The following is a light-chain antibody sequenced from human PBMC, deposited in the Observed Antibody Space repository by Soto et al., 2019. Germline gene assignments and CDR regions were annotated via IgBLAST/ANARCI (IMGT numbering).Light chain of an antibody. Sequence: QAALTQPASVSGSPGQSITFSCTGTSSDVGAYNYVSWYQQHPGKAPKLMIYEVSNRPSGVSNRFSGSKSGNTADLTISGLKAEDEADYYCSSYTSSSTLVFGVGTKLPVL. CDR1: SSDVGAYNY. CDR3: SSYTSSSTLV. CDR2: EVS. J-gene: IGLJ3*02. V-gene: IGLV2-14*01.